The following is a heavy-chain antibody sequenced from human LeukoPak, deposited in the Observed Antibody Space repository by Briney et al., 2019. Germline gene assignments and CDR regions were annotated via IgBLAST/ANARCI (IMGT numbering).Heavy chain of an antibody. CDR3: ARTGEDYSDDAGYRVFGP. V-gene: IGHV3-7*01. CDR2: IKQDGSEK. J-gene: IGHJ5*02. Sequence: GGSLRLSCAASGFSFGSYSKHWVRQAPGTGLEWVASIKQDGSEKLYGASVRGRFTVSRDNARNSLYLNMKTLRSEDTALYYCARTGEDYSDDAGYRVFGPWGQGTLVIVSS. CDR1: GFSFGSYS. D-gene: IGHD5/OR15-5a*01.